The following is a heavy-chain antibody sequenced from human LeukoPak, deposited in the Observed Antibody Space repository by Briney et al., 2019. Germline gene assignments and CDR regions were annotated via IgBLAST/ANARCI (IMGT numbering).Heavy chain of an antibody. V-gene: IGHV3-48*01. CDR2: TGSIGSTI. Sequence: PGGSLRLSCSASGFSFNIYSMSWVRQSPGKGLEWIAYTGSIGSTIHYADSVKGRFTISSDNAKKSLYLQMDTLRGDDTAVYYCARVGGRGIDYWGQGSLVSVSS. CDR1: GFSFNIYS. CDR3: ARVGGRGIDY. J-gene: IGHJ4*02.